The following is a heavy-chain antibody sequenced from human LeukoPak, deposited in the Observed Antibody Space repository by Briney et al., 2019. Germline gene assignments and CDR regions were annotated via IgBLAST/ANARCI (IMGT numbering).Heavy chain of an antibody. Sequence: PGGSLRLSCAASGFTFSSYAMSWVRQAPGKGLEWVANIKQDGSEKYYVDSVKGRFTISRDNAKNSLYLQMNSLRAEDTAVYYCARGPAAGSYFDYWGQGTLVTVSS. CDR1: GFTFSSYA. CDR3: ARGPAAGSYFDY. CDR2: IKQDGSEK. J-gene: IGHJ4*02. V-gene: IGHV3-7*01. D-gene: IGHD6-13*01.